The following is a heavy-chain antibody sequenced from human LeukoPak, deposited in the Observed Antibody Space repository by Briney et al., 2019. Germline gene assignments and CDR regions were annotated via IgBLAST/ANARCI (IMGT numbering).Heavy chain of an antibody. CDR2: ITSDGSTT. J-gene: IGHJ4*01. D-gene: IGHD3-16*01. V-gene: IGHV3-74*01. Sequence: PGGSLRLSCVGSGFSLSDYWMHWVRQTPGKGLMWVSRITSDGSTTWYADSVKGRFTVSRDNAKNTLFLEMNSLRDEDTAVYYYAGDYIWGRLFWGQGTLVTVSS. CDR1: GFSLSDYW. CDR3: AGDYIWGRLF.